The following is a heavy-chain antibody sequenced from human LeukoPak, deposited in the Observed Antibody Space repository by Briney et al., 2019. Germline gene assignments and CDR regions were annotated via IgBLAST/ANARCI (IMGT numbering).Heavy chain of an antibody. J-gene: IGHJ3*02. CDR3: AKALGRYYDSSGYYLSDAFDI. CDR1: GFTFDDYA. CDR2: ISWNSGSI. D-gene: IGHD3-22*01. Sequence: GGSLRLSCAASGFTFDDYAMHWVRQAPGKGLEWVSGISWNSGSIGYADSVKGRFTISRDNAKNSLYLQMNSLRAEDTALNYCAKALGRYYDSSGYYLSDAFDIWGQGTMVTVSS. V-gene: IGHV3-9*01.